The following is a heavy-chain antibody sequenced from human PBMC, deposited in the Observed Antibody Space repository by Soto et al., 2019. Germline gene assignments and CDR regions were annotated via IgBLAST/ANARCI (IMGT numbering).Heavy chain of an antibody. V-gene: IGHV1-18*01. Sequence: QVQLVQSGAEVKKPGASVKVSCKASGYTFTSYGISWVRQAPGQGLEWMGWISAYNGNTNYAQKLQGRGTMTTDTSTSTAYMELRSLRSDDTAVYYCARDPMTLGYCSGGSCPGGYWGQGTLVTVSS. CDR1: GYTFTSYG. D-gene: IGHD2-15*01. CDR3: ARDPMTLGYCSGGSCPGGY. J-gene: IGHJ4*02. CDR2: ISAYNGNT.